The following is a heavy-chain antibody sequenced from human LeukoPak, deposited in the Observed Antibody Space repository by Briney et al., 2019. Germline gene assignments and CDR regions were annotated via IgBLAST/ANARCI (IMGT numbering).Heavy chain of an antibody. V-gene: IGHV3-9*01. CDR1: GFTFTTYW. D-gene: IGHD2-8*01. Sequence: SLRLSCATSGFTFTTYWMNWVRQAPGKGLEWVSGISWNSGSIGYADSVKGRFTISRDNAKNSLYLQMNSLRAEDTALYYCAKDQSKMTDANFDYWGQGTLVTVSS. CDR3: AKDQSKMTDANFDY. CDR2: ISWNSGSI. J-gene: IGHJ4*02.